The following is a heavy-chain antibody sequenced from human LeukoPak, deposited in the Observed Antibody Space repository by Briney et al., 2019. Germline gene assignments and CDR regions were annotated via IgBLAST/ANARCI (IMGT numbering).Heavy chain of an antibody. CDR2: IYPGDTNT. CDR3: ARSTGGTGTADY. CDR1: GYTFSSYW. J-gene: IGHJ4*02. D-gene: IGHD2-8*02. V-gene: IGHV5-51*01. Sequence: ESLQISCKVSGYTFSSYWIGWVRQMPGEGLEWMGIIYPGDTNTNNSPSFKGQITISADTTISTAYLQWTSLKASDTAMYYCARSTGGTGTADYWGQGTLV.